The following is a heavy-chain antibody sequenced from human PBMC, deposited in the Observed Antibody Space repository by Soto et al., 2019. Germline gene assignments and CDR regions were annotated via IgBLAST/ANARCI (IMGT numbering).Heavy chain of an antibody. V-gene: IGHV4-38-2*01. CDR3: ARVRSAHVCYFDY. J-gene: IGHJ4*02. CDR2: IYHSGST. Sequence: SETLSLTCAVSGYSISSGYYWGWIRQPPGKGLEWIGSIYHSGSTYYNPSLKSRVTISVDTSKNQFSLKLSSVTAADTAVYYFARVRSAHVCYFDYWGQGTLVTVSS. CDR1: GYSISSGYY. D-gene: IGHD3-16*01.